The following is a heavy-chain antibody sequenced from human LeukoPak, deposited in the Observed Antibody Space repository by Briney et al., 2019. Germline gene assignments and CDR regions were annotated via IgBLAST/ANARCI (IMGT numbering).Heavy chain of an antibody. Sequence: SETLSLTCSVSGGSVSNYYWSWIRQPPGKGLEWIGYVYYSGSTNYNPSLKSRVTISVDTSKNQFSLKLSSVTAADTAVYYCARDEYYYDSSGYYYYGMDVWGQGTTVTVSS. J-gene: IGHJ6*02. V-gene: IGHV4-59*02. D-gene: IGHD3-22*01. CDR3: ARDEYYYDSSGYYYYGMDV. CDR2: VYYSGST. CDR1: GGSVSNYY.